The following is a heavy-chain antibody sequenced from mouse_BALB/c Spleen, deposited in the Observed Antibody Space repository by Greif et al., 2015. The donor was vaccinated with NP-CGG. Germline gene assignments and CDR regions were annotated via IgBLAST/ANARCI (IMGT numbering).Heavy chain of an antibody. CDR3: ARAPIY. CDR1: GYSITSGYY. J-gene: IGHJ2*01. CDR2: ISYDGSN. Sequence: VQLKDSGPGLVKPSQSLSLTCSVTGYSITSGYYWNWIRQFPGNKLEWMGYISYDGSNNYNPSLKNRISITRDTSKNQFFLKLNSVTTEDTATYYCARAPIYWGQGATLTVSS. D-gene: IGHD6-5*01. V-gene: IGHV3-6*02.